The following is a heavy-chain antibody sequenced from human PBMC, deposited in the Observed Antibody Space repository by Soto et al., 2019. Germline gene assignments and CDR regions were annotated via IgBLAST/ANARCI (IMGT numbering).Heavy chain of an antibody. CDR1: GGTFSSYA. CDR2: IIPIFGTA. Sequence: SVKVSCKASGGTFSSYAISWVRQAPGQGLEWMGGIIPIFGTANYAQKFQGRVTITADEPTSTAYMELSSLRSEDTAVYYCARIQNLEWSQAYWFDPWGQGTLVTVSS. CDR3: ARIQNLEWSQAYWFDP. J-gene: IGHJ5*02. V-gene: IGHV1-69*13. D-gene: IGHD3-3*01.